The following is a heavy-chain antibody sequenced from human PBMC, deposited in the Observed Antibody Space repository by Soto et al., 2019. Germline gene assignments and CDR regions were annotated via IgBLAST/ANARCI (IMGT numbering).Heavy chain of an antibody. D-gene: IGHD3-3*01. J-gene: IGHJ5*02. V-gene: IGHV4-34*01. Sequence: EALSLTCAVYGGSCSGYDLSWIRQPPGKGLEWIGEINHSGSTNYNPSLKSRVTISVDTSKNQFSLKLSSVTAADTAVYYCARGGVYYDLWSGDLNWFEPWGPGTLVPVSS. CDR1: GGSCSGYD. CDR2: INHSGST. CDR3: ARGGVYYDLWSGDLNWFEP.